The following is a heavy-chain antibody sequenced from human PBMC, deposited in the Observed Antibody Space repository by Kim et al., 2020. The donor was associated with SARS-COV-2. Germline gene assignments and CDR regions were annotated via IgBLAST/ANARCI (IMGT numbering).Heavy chain of an antibody. CDR1: GFTFFKSA. CDR3: AKHGSAWYVDY. J-gene: IGHJ4*02. V-gene: IGHV3-23*01. Sequence: GGSLRLSCAASGFTFFKSAMSWVRQAPGKGLEWVSAVRPSGDTTEYADSVKGRFIISRDNSKNMLYLQMSSLRAEDTAVYYCAKHGSAWYVDYWGQGIRVTVSS. CDR2: VRPSGDTT. D-gene: IGHD6-19*01.